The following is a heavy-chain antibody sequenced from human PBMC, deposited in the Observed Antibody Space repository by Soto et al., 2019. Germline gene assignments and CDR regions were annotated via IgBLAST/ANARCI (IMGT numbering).Heavy chain of an antibody. J-gene: IGHJ4*02. D-gene: IGHD6-13*01. Sequence: SETLSLTCAVYGGSFSGCYWSWIRQPPGKGLEWIGEINHSGSTNYNPSLKSRVTISVDTSKNQFSLKLSSVTAADTAVYYCGRGYSSSWAHDYWGQGTLVT. CDR1: GGSFSGCY. CDR2: INHSGST. CDR3: GRGYSSSWAHDY. V-gene: IGHV4-34*01.